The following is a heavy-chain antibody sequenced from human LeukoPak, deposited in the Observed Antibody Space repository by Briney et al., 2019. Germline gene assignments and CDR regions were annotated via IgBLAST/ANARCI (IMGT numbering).Heavy chain of an antibody. J-gene: IGHJ4*02. Sequence: SPSETLSLTCTVSGGSISSGGYYWSWIRQHPGKGLEWMGYIYYSGSAYYNPSLKSRVTISVDTSKNQFSLKLSSVTAADTAVYYCARVSSGWYRDWGQGTLVTVSS. CDR2: IYYSGSA. V-gene: IGHV4-31*03. CDR3: ARVSSGWYRD. D-gene: IGHD6-19*01. CDR1: GGSISSGGYY.